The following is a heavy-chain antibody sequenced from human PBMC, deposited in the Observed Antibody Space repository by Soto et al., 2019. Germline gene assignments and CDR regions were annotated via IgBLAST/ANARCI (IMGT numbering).Heavy chain of an antibody. CDR3: ACLPATSDFDY. J-gene: IGHJ4*02. D-gene: IGHD2-2*01. CDR2: IYHSGST. CDR1: GGSISSSNW. Sequence: QVQLQESGPGLVKPSGTLSLTCAVSGGSISSSNWWSWVRQPPGKGLEWIGEIYHSGSTNYNPSLKTRVTISVDKSKNQFSLQLSSVTAADTASYFCACLPATSDFDYWGQGPLVTVSS. V-gene: IGHV4-4*02.